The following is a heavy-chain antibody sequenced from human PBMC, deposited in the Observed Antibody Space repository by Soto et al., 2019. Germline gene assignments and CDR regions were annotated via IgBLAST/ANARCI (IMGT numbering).Heavy chain of an antibody. Sequence: QVQLVQSGAEVKKPGSSVKLSCKASGGTFRSSAISWVRQAPGQGLEWLGGIIPIFPTPDYAQKFQERVTITADESAGSAYMELSSLLCVDTAVYYCARDRDRLQLGGNYSYIMDVRGQGNTVTVSS. J-gene: IGHJ6*02. D-gene: IGHD4-4*01. CDR2: IIPIFPTP. V-gene: IGHV1-69*12. CDR3: ARDRDRLQLGGNYSYIMDV. CDR1: GGTFRSSA.